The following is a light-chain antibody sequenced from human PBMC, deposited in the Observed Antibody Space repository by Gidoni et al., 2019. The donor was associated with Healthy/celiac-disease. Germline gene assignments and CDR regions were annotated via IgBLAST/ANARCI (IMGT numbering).Light chain of an antibody. J-gene: IGLJ3*02. CDR2: EVS. CDR1: SSDGGGDNY. Sequence: QSALTQPASVSGSPGQSSTISCTGTSSDGGGDNYVSWYQQHPGKAPKLMIYEVSNRPSGVSNRFSGSKSGNTASLTISGLQAEDEADYYCSSYTSSSTPWVFGGGTKLTVL. CDR3: SSYTSSSTPWV. V-gene: IGLV2-14*01.